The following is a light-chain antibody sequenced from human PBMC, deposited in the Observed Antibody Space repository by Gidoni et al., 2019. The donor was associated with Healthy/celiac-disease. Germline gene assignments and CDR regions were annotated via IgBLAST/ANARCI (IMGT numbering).Light chain of an antibody. Sequence: SYELTQPPSVSVSPGQTARITCSGEKLGATYACWFQQKPGQYPVLVIYKDSKRPSGIPERFAGSNSGNTATLTISGTQAMDEADDYCQAWDSSAYVVFGGGTKLTVL. J-gene: IGLJ2*01. CDR1: KLGATY. CDR3: QAWDSSAYVV. V-gene: IGLV3-1*01. CDR2: KDS.